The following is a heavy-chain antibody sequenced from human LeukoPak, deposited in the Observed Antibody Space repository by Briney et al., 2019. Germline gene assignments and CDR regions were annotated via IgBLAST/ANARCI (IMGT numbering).Heavy chain of an antibody. J-gene: IGHJ5*01. CDR3: ARMALDGGDSIGFDS. CDR2: INPNIGDA. Sequence: ASVKVSCKASGYTFTDYFIHWVRQAPGQGLEWMGWINPNIGDASYAQKFQDRVTMTRDRSIDTAYMELSRLTSDDTAVYYCARMALDGGDSIGFDSWGQGTLVTVSS. V-gene: IGHV1-2*02. D-gene: IGHD2-21*02. CDR1: GYTFTDYF.